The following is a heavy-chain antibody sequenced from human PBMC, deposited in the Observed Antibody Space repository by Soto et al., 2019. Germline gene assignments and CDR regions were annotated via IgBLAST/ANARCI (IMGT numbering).Heavy chain of an antibody. V-gene: IGHV3-23*01. D-gene: IGHD3-22*01. J-gene: IGHJ4*02. CDR1: GFTFSSYA. CDR3: AILGLYDTSAYGS. Sequence: EVQLLESGGGLVQPGGSLRLSCAASGFTFSSYAMSWVRQAPGKGLEWVSGISGSGAGTYYADSVKGRFTFSRDNSKNTLYLQMNSLRAEGTAVYCCAILGLYDTSAYGSWGQGTVVTVSS. CDR2: ISGSGAGT.